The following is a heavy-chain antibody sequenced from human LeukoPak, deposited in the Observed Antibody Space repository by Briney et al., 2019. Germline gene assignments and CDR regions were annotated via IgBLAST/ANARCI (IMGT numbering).Heavy chain of an antibody. D-gene: IGHD3-22*01. J-gene: IGHJ4*02. CDR3: ARYYDSSGYHYLDY. Sequence: ASVKASCKASGYTFSNYYMHWVRQAPGQGLEWTGWISAYNGNTNYVQKLQGRVTMTTDTSTSTAYMELRSLRSDDTAVYYCARYYDSSGYHYLDYWGQGTLVTVSS. CDR1: GYTFSNYY. CDR2: ISAYNGNT. V-gene: IGHV1-18*04.